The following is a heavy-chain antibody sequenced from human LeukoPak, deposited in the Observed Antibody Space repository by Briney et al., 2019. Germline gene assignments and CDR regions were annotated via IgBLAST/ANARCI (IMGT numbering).Heavy chain of an antibody. CDR3: AKDQGQQWLDYYFDY. D-gene: IGHD6-19*01. V-gene: IGHV3-23*01. J-gene: IGHJ4*02. Sequence: GGSLRLSCAASGFTFSSYAMSWVRQAPGKGLEWVSAISGSGGSTYYADSVKGRFTISRDNSKNTLYLQMSSLRAEDTAVYYCAKDQGQQWLDYYFDYWGQGTLVTVSS. CDR1: GFTFSSYA. CDR2: ISGSGGST.